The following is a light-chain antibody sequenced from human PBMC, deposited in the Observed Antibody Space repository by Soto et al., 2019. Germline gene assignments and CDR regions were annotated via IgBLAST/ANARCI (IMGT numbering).Light chain of an antibody. CDR1: NIGSRS. V-gene: IGLV3-21*02. Sequence: SYDLTQPPSVSVAPGQTASISCGGNNIGSRSVHWYQQKPGQAPVLVVYDDRDRPSGIPERFAGSNSGNTATLTISRVEAGDEADYYCQVWDSTSDHYVFGSWTKVTVL. CDR3: QVWDSTSDHYV. J-gene: IGLJ1*01. CDR2: DDR.